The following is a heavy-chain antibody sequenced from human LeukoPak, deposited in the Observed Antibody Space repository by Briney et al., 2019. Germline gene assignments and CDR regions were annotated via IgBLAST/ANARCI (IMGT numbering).Heavy chain of an antibody. CDR1: GFTFMSSA. V-gene: IGHV3-23*01. J-gene: IGHJ4*02. CDR2: ISGSGGST. Sequence: GGSLRLSCLASGFTFMSSAMNGVRQAPGKGLEWVSAISGSGGSTYSADSVKGRFTISRDNSKNTLYLQMNSLRAEDTAVYYWTRSTTVTTCFDHGAQGTLVTVSS. D-gene: IGHD4-17*01. CDR3: TRSTTVTTCFDH.